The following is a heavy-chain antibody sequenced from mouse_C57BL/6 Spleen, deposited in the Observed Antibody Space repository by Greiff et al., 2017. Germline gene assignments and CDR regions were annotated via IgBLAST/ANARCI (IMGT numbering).Heavy chain of an antibody. J-gene: IGHJ1*03. CDR1: GYSITSGYY. CDR2: ISYDGSN. CDR3: AREYYYGSSYRYFDV. D-gene: IGHD1-1*01. Sequence: EVQLQQSGPGLVKPSQSLSLTCSVTGYSITSGYYWNWIRQFPGNKLEWMGYISYDGSNNSNPSLKNRISITRDTSKNQFFLKLNSVTTEDTATYYCAREYYYGSSYRYFDVWGTGTTVTVSS. V-gene: IGHV3-6*01.